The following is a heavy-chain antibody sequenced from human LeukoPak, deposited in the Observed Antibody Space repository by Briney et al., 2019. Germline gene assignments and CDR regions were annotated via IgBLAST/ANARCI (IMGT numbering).Heavy chain of an antibody. J-gene: IGHJ4*02. CDR3: AKVRSAFRFGDVGLDY. CDR2: ISWNSGSI. Sequence: GGSLRLSCAASGFTFDDYSIHRVRQAPGKGLEWVSGISWNSGSIAYVDSVKGRFTISRDSAKNSLYLQMNSLRPEDTALYYCAKVRSAFRFGDVGLDYWGQGTLVTVSS. V-gene: IGHV3-9*01. D-gene: IGHD3-10*01. CDR1: GFTFDDYS.